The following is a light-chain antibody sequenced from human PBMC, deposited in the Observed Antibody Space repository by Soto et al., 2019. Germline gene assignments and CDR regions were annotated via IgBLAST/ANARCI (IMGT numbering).Light chain of an antibody. J-gene: IGKJ4*01. Sequence: EIVLTQSPGTLSLSPGERATLSCRASQSVSSSYLAWYQQKPGQAPRLLIYGASSRATGIPDRFSGSGSGTDVTLTIRRLGPEDFAVYYCQQYGSSPGLTFGGGTKVEIK. CDR2: GAS. V-gene: IGKV3-20*01. CDR1: QSVSSSY. CDR3: QQYGSSPGLT.